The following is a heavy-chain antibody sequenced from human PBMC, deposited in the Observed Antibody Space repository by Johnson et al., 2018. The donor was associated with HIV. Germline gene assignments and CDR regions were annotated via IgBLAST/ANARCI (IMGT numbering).Heavy chain of an antibody. CDR3: AKDLRWEDAFDI. Sequence: VQLVESGGGLVQPGGSLRLSCAASGFTFSSFWMTWVRQAPWKGLEWVANIKQDGSEKHYVDSVKGRFAISRDNARNSLFLQMNSLRVEDTTVYYCAKDLRWEDAFDIWGQGTMVTVSS. D-gene: IGHD1-26*01. J-gene: IGHJ3*02. V-gene: IGHV3-7*01. CDR2: IKQDGSEK. CDR1: GFTFSSFW.